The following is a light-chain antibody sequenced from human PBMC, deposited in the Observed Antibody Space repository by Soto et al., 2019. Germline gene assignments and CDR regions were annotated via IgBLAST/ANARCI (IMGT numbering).Light chain of an antibody. V-gene: IGKV3-20*01. CDR2: GAS. Sequence: EIVLTQSPGTLSLSPGERATLSCRASESVSSSYLAWNQQKPGQAPRLLTFGASSRATGSPDRFSGSGSGTDFTLTISRLEPEDFAVYYCQQYGSSPPWTFGQGTEVEIK. J-gene: IGKJ1*01. CDR3: QQYGSSPPWT. CDR1: ESVSSSY.